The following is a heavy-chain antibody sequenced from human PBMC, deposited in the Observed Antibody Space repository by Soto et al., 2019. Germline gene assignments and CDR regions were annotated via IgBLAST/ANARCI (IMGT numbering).Heavy chain of an antibody. Sequence: GGSLRLSCAASGLGVSNNFLSWVRQPPGKWLEWVSVLYSGGTTYYADSVKGRFTISRDNSKNTLYLQMNSLRAEDTAVYYCAREDRRRDGRDYYYYYGMDVWGQGTTVTVSS. V-gene: IGHV3-53*01. CDR2: LYSGGTT. CDR3: AREDRRRDGRDYYYYYGMDV. CDR1: GLGVSNNF. J-gene: IGHJ6*02.